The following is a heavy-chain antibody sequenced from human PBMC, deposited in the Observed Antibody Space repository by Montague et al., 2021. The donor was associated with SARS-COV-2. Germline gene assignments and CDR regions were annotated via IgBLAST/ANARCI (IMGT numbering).Heavy chain of an antibody. CDR3: ARDPDSGSDSSDAFDI. J-gene: IGHJ3*02. CDR2: ISYDGSNK. V-gene: IGHV3-30-3*01. D-gene: IGHD1-26*01. Sequence: SLRLSCAASGFTFSSYAMHWVRQAPGKGLEWVAVISYDGSNKYYADSVKGRFTISRDNSKNTLYLQMNSLRAEDTAVYYCARDPDSGSDSSDAFDIWGQGTMVTVSS. CDR1: GFTFSSYA.